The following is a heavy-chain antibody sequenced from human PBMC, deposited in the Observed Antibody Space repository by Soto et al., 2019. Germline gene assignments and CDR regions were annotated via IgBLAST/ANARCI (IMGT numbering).Heavy chain of an antibody. D-gene: IGHD5-12*01. Sequence: GGSLRLSCAASGFTFIIYSMNWVRQAPGKGLEWVSSISSSSSYIYYADSVKGRFTISRDNAKNSLYLQMNSLRAEDTAVYYCARDRGVGRDGYNYDAFDIWGQGTMVTVSS. V-gene: IGHV3-21*01. CDR3: ARDRGVGRDGYNYDAFDI. CDR2: ISSSSSYI. J-gene: IGHJ3*02. CDR1: GFTFIIYS.